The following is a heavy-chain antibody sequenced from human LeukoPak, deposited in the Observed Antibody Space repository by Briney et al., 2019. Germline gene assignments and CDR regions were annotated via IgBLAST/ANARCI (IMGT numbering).Heavy chain of an antibody. CDR3: ASGYYYCYGMDV. Sequence: PGRSLRLSCAASGFTFSSYAMHWVRQAPGKGLEWVAVISYDGSNKYYADSVKGRFTISRDNSKNTLYLQMNSLRAEDTAVYYCASGYYYCYGMDVWGQGTTVTVSS. J-gene: IGHJ6*02. CDR1: GFTFSSYA. V-gene: IGHV3-30-3*01. CDR2: ISYDGSNK.